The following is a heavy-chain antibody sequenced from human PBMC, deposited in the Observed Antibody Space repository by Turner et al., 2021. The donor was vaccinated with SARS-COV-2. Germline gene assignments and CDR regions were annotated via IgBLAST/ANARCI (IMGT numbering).Heavy chain of an antibody. CDR2: ISGSGTTI. V-gene: IGHV3-23*01. D-gene: IGHD2-2*01. J-gene: IGHJ5*02. CDR3: AKRGHCSSIACLLES. CDR1: GFTFSTYA. Sequence: VQLLESGGGLVQPGESLRLSCAASGFTFSTYAMSWVRQAPGKGLEWVSIISGSGTTIYDADSVKGRFTISRDNSKNTVYLQMNSLRAEDTALYYCAKRGHCSSIACLLESWGQGTLVTVSS.